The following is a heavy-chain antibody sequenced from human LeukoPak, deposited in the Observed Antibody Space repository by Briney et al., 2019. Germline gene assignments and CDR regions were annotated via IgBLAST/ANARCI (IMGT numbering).Heavy chain of an antibody. CDR2: IIPSFGTA. J-gene: IGHJ3*02. CDR1: GGTFSSYA. CDR3: ATDSGDHDAFDI. D-gene: IGHD4-17*01. Sequence: ASVKVSCKASGGTFSSYAISWVRQAPGQGLEWMGGIIPSFGTANYAQKFQGRVTITADESTSTAYMELSSLRSEDTAVYYCATDSGDHDAFDIRGQGTMVTVSS. V-gene: IGHV1-69*13.